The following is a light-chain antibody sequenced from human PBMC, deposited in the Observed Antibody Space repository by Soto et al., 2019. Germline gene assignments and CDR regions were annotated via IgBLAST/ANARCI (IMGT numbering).Light chain of an antibody. Sequence: EIVMTQSPATLSVSPGERATLSCRASQSVSINLAWYQQKPGQAPSLLIYGASTRATGIPARFSGSGSGTEFTLTISSLQSEDFAVYYCQQDNNWPTFGQGTKVEIK. CDR1: QSVSIN. CDR2: GAS. V-gene: IGKV3-15*01. J-gene: IGKJ1*01. CDR3: QQDNNWPT.